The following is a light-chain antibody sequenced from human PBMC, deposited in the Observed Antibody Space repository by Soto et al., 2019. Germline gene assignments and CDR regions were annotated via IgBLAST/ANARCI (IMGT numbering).Light chain of an antibody. V-gene: IGKV1-5*03. CDR1: QSISSW. CDR3: QQYNSYPWT. J-gene: IGKJ1*01. CDR2: KAS. Sequence: DIQMTQSPSTLSASVGDRVTITCRASQSISSWLAWYQQKPGKAPKLLIYKASSLESGVPSRFSGSGSGTEFTLTISSLQSDDFATYYCQQYNSYPWTVGQGTKVDSK.